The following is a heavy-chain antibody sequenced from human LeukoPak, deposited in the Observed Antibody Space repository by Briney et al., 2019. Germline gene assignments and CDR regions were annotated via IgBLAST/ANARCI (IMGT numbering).Heavy chain of an antibody. CDR2: IGAFNGNT. J-gene: IGHJ4*02. CDR1: GYIFSSYG. Sequence: ASVKVSCKASGYIFSSYGIIWVRQAPGQGLECMGWIGAFNGNTNSAQKFQGRVTMTTDTSTSTAYMELRSLRSDDTAVYYCARVAEAAAFDYWGQGTLVTVSS. D-gene: IGHD6-13*01. CDR3: ARVAEAAAFDY. V-gene: IGHV1-18*01.